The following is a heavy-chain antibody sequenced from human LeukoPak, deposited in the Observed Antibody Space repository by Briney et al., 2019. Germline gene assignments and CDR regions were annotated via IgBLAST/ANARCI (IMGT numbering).Heavy chain of an antibody. CDR2: IYSGGST. Sequence: GGSLRLSCAASGFTVSSNYMSWVRQAPGKGLEWVSVIYSGGSTYYAGSVKGRFTISRDNSKNTLYLQMNSLRAEDTAVYYCASSGYYWGYFDYWGQGTLVTVSS. V-gene: IGHV3-66*01. CDR3: ASSGYYWGYFDY. D-gene: IGHD3-22*01. J-gene: IGHJ4*02. CDR1: GFTVSSNY.